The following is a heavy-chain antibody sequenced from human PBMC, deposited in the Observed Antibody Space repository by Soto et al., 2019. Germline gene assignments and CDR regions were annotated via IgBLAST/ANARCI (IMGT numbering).Heavy chain of an antibody. D-gene: IGHD4-17*01. J-gene: IGHJ4*02. CDR2: ISSSSSTI. CDR1: GFTFSSYS. Sequence: EVQLVESGGGLVQPGGSLRLSCAASGFTFSSYSMNWVRQAPGKGLEWVSYISSSSSTIYYADSVKGRFTISRDNAKNSLYLQMNSLRAEDTAVYYCARDSLDYGDYNFDYWGQGTLVTVSS. V-gene: IGHV3-48*01. CDR3: ARDSLDYGDYNFDY.